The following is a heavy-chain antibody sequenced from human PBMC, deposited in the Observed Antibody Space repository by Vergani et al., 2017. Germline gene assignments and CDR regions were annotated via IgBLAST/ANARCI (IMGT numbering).Heavy chain of an antibody. CDR3: ARDGNSYGSKNWFDP. V-gene: IGHV4-61*01. D-gene: IGHD5-18*01. J-gene: IGHJ5*02. Sequence: QVQLQESGPGLVKPSETLSLTCTVSGGSVSSGSYYWSWIRQPPGKGLEWIGYIYYSGSTNYNPSLKSRVTISVDTSKNQFSLKLSSVTAADTAVYYCARDGNSYGSKNWFDPWGQGTLVTVSS. CDR2: IYYSGST. CDR1: GGSVSSGSYY.